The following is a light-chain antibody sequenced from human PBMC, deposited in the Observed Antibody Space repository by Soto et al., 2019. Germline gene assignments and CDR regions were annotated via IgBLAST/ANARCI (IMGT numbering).Light chain of an antibody. CDR1: QSVGSN. CDR3: QQYNNWLT. V-gene: IGKV3-15*01. J-gene: IGKJ1*01. CDR2: GAS. Sequence: EIVMTQSPATLSVSPGERATLSCRASQSVGSNLAWYQQKPGQAPRLLIYGASTRATGIPARFSGSGSGTEFTLTISSPQSEDFAVYYCQQYNNWLTFGQGTKV.